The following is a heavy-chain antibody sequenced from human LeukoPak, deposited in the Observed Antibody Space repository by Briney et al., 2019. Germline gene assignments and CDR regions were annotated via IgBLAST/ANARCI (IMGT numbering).Heavy chain of an antibody. CDR3: TRGGID. CDR2: ISYDGSNK. CDR1: GFTFSSYA. Sequence: PGRSLRLSCAASGFTFSSYATHWVRQAPGKGLEWVAVISYDGSNKYYADSVEGRFTISRDNSKNTLYLQMNSLRAEDVALYYCTRGGIDWGQGILVTVSS. J-gene: IGHJ4*02. V-gene: IGHV3-30*14.